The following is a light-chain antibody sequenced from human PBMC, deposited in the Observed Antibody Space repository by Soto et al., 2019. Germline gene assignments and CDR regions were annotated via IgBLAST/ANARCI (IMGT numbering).Light chain of an antibody. Sequence: EIVMTQSPATLSVSPGERATLSCRASQSVSSNLAWYQQKPGQAPRPLIYGASTRATGIPARFSGSGSGTEFILTLSGLQSEDFAVYYSQHYNNWPLTFGGGTKVEIK. CDR2: GAS. CDR1: QSVSSN. V-gene: IGKV3-15*01. J-gene: IGKJ4*01. CDR3: QHYNNWPLT.